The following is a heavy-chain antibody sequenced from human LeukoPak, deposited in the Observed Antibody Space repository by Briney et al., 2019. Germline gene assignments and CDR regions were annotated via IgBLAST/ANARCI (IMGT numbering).Heavy chain of an antibody. V-gene: IGHV3-21*01. Sequence: PGGSLRLSCEASGFTFTTYSMTWVRQAPGKGLEWVSIISSGSSAIFSADALKGRFTISRDDAKNLLYLDMNSLRAEDTAVYYCAKGSKAVIFTRDHYMDVWGKGSTVTISS. CDR3: AKGSKAVIFTRDHYMDV. CDR2: ISSGSSAI. D-gene: IGHD3-3*01. CDR1: GFTFTTYS. J-gene: IGHJ6*03.